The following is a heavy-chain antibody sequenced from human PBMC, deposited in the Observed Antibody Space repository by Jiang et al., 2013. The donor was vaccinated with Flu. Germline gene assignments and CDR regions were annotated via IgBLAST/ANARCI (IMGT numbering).Heavy chain of an antibody. CDR1: G. V-gene: IGHV3-30*18. J-gene: IGHJ3*02. D-gene: IGHD3/OR15-3a*01. CDR2: ISYDGSNK. Sequence: GMHWVRQAPGKGLEWVAVISYDGSNKYYADSVKGRFTISRDNSKNTLYLQMNSLRAEDTAVYYCAKVDRDDAFDIWGQGTMVTVSS. CDR3: AKVDRDDAFDI.